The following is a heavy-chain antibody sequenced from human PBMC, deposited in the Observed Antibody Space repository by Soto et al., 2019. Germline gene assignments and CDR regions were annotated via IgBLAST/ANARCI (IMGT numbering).Heavy chain of an antibody. Sequence: HGGSLRLSCAASGFTFSSYSMNWVRQAPGKGLEWVSYISSSSSTIYYADSVKGRFTISRDNAKNSLYLQMNSLRAEDTAVYYCARQSIYSKADWGQGTLVTVSS. D-gene: IGHD4-4*01. CDR3: ARQSIYSKAD. CDR1: GFTFSSYS. CDR2: ISSSSSTI. J-gene: IGHJ4*02. V-gene: IGHV3-48*01.